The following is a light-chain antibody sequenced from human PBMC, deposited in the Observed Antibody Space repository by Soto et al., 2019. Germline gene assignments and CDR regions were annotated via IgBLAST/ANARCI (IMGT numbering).Light chain of an antibody. J-gene: IGKJ1*01. V-gene: IGKV1-5*03. CDR1: QSISSW. CDR3: QQYNSYSPWT. CDR2: KAS. Sequence: DIQMTQSPSTLSASVGDRVTITCRASQSISSWLAWYQQKPGKAPKLLIYKASSLERGVPSRFSGSGSATEFTLTISSLQPDDFATYYCQQYNSYSPWTFGQGTNVEIK.